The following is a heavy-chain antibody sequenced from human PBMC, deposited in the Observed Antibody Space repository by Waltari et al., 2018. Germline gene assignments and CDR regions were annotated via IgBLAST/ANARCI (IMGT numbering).Heavy chain of an antibody. J-gene: IGHJ4*02. V-gene: IGHV4-4*02. CDR3: ATSNSGGRRGFDY. CDR1: GDSISRYHW. D-gene: IGHD2-15*01. CDR2: IFHTEAT. Sequence: QVQLQESCPGLVKPSGTLFLTFAISGDSISRYHWLGWVRQPPGKGLEWIAEIFHTEATDYNPSLKSRVTISLDKSKNHFSLNLTSVTAADTAVYYCATSNSGGRRGFDYWGQGTLVTVSS.